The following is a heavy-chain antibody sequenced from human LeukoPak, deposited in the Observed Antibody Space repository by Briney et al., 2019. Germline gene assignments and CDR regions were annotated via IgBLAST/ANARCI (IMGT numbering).Heavy chain of an antibody. Sequence: GRSLRLSCAASGFTFDDYAMHWVRQAPGKGLEWVSGFSWNSGSIGYADSVKGRFTISRDNAKNSLYLQMNSLRAEDTALYYCAKDMGHVYYYGMDVWGQGTTVTVSS. CDR1: GFTFDDYA. J-gene: IGHJ6*02. CDR3: AKDMGHVYYYGMDV. CDR2: FSWNSGSI. V-gene: IGHV3-9*01. D-gene: IGHD1-26*01.